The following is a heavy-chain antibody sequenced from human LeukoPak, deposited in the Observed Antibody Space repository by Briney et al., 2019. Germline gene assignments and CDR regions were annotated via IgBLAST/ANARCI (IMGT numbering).Heavy chain of an antibody. CDR2: ISSSGSSI. V-gene: IGHV3-11*01. D-gene: IGHD1-26*01. CDR3: STDGTPKFEY. Sequence: GGSLRLSCAASGFTFSDYYMSWIRQAPGKGLEWVSYISSSGSSIYYADSVKGRFTISRDNAKNSLSLQMNSLRAEDTAVYYCSTDGTPKFEYWGQGTLVTVSS. J-gene: IGHJ4*02. CDR1: GFTFSDYY.